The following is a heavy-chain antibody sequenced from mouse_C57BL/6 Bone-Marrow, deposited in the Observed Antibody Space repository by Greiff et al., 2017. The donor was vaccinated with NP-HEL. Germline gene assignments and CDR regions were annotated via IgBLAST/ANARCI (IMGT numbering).Heavy chain of an antibody. J-gene: IGHJ4*01. CDR3: VTTGMDY. CDR2: IRSKSNNYAT. V-gene: IGHV10-1*01. D-gene: IGHD1-1*01. CDR1: GFSFNTYA. Sequence: DVKLVESGGGLVQPKGSLKLSCAASGFSFNTYAMNWVRQAPGKGLEWVARIRSKSNNYATYYADSVKDRFTISRDDSESMLYLQMNNLKTEDTAMYYCVTTGMDYWGQGTSVTVSS.